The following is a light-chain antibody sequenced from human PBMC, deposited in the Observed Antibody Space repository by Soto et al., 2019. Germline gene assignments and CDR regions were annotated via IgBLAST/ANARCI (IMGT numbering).Light chain of an antibody. CDR1: QSGRSD. J-gene: IGKJ1*01. CDR3: QQYNNWPRT. V-gene: IGKV3-15*01. CDR2: AAS. Sequence: VMTQAPATLSVSPGERATLSWRASQSGRSDLVWHQQKPGQAPRLLIYAASTSATAIPARYSGSGSGTEFNSTISSLQYEDFAVYYCQQYNNWPRTFGQGTKVDIK.